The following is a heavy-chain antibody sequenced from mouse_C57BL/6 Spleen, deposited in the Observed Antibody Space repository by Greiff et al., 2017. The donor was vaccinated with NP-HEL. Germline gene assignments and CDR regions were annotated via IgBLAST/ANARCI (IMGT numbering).Heavy chain of an antibody. Sequence: EVKLMESEGGLVQPGSSMKLSCTASGFTFSDYYMAWVRQVPEKGLEWVANINYDGSSTYYLDSLKSRFIISRDNAKNILYLQMSSLKSEDTATYYCARAVYYYGSSKSYFDYWGQGTTLTVSS. D-gene: IGHD1-1*01. CDR2: INYDGSST. CDR3: ARAVYYYGSSKSYFDY. CDR1: GFTFSDYY. J-gene: IGHJ2*01. V-gene: IGHV5-16*01.